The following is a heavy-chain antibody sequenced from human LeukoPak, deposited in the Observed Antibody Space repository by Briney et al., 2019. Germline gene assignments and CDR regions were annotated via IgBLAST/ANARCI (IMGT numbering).Heavy chain of an antibody. CDR1: GFIFSNSA. CDR2: ISYDGSNK. V-gene: IGHV3-30*18. D-gene: IGHD6-19*01. Sequence: PGGSLRLSCAASGFIFSNSAMHWVRQAPSRGLEWVAVISYDGSNKYYADSVKGRFTISRDNSKNTLYLQMNSLRAEDTAVYYCAKDIEEWLVKGGGCFDYWGQGTLVTVSS. J-gene: IGHJ4*02. CDR3: AKDIEEWLVKGGGCFDY.